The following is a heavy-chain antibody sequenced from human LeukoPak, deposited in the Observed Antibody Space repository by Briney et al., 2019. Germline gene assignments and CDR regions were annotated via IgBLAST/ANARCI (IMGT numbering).Heavy chain of an antibody. V-gene: IGHV3-48*03. CDR2: ISSSGSTI. Sequence: GGSLRLSCAASGFTFSSYEMNWVRQAPGKGLEWVSYISSSGSTIYYADSVKGRFTISRDNAKNSLYLQMNSLRAEDTAVYYCAELGITIIVGVWGKGTTVTISS. CDR1: GFTFSSYE. CDR3: AELGITIIVGV. D-gene: IGHD3-10*01. J-gene: IGHJ6*04.